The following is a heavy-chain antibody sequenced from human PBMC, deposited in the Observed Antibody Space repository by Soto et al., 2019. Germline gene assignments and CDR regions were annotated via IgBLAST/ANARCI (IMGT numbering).Heavy chain of an antibody. V-gene: IGHV3-30*03. D-gene: IGHD6-13*01. CDR3: ATDYVAAAGSAFDY. Sequence: QVQLVESGGGVVQPGRSLRLSCAASGFTFSSYGMHWVRQAPGKGLEWVAVISYDGSNKYYADSVKGRFTISRDNSKNTLYLQMNSLRAEDTAVYYCATDYVAAAGSAFDYWGQGTLVTVSS. CDR1: GFTFSSYG. J-gene: IGHJ4*02. CDR2: ISYDGSNK.